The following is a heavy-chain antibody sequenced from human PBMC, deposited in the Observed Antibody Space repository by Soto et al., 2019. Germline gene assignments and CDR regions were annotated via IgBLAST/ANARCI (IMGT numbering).Heavy chain of an antibody. Sequence: QVQLVESGGGVVQPGRSLRLSCAASGFTFSSYGMHWVRQAPGKGLEWVAVISYDGSNKYYADSVKGRFTISRDNSKNTPYLQMNSLRAEDTAVYYCAKVPAGHDGMDVWGQGTTVTVSS. CDR2: ISYDGSNK. V-gene: IGHV3-30*18. CDR3: AKVPAGHDGMDV. J-gene: IGHJ6*02. CDR1: GFTFSSYG.